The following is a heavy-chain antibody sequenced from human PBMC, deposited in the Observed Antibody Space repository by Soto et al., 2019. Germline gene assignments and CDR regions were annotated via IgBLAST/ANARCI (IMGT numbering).Heavy chain of an antibody. CDR3: TTLLLWLGEPAY. D-gene: IGHD3-10*01. CDR2: IKSKTDGETT. CDR1: GFTFSNAW. V-gene: IGHV3-15*07. J-gene: IGHJ4*02. Sequence: PGGSLRLSCAASGFTFSNAWMNWFRQAPGKGLEWVGRIKSKTDGETTDYAAPVKGRFTISRDDSKNTMYLQMNSLKTEDTAVYYCTTLLLWLGEPAYWGQGSLVTVSS.